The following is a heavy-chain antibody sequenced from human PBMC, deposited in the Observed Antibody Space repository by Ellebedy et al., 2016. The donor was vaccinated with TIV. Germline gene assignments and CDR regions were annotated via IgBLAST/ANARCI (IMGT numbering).Heavy chain of an antibody. CDR3: AKGPALLFDYWSGLFV. J-gene: IGHJ4*02. CDR2: ISITNGHT. CDR1: GFTFDKYV. D-gene: IGHD3-3*01. V-gene: IGHV3-23*01. Sequence: GESLKISCVASGFTFDKYVMSWVRQAPGKGLEWVSAISITNGHTFYGDSVKGRFTISTDISDNTVHLQLSNLRADDTAVYYCAKGPALLFDYWSGLFVWGQGTPVTVAS.